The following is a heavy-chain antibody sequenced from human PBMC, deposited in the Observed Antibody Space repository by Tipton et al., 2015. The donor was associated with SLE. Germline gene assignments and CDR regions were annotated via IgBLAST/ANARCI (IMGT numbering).Heavy chain of an antibody. Sequence: TLSLTCTVSGGSISSGSYYWSWIRPPAGKGLEWIGRTYTSGSTNYNPSLRSRVTISVDTSKNRFSLKLGSVTAADTAVYYCARDRGSSSTLGFDYWGQGTLVTVSS. D-gene: IGHD6-6*01. CDR1: GGSISSGSYY. CDR2: TYTSGST. CDR3: ARDRGSSSTLGFDY. V-gene: IGHV4-61*02. J-gene: IGHJ4*02.